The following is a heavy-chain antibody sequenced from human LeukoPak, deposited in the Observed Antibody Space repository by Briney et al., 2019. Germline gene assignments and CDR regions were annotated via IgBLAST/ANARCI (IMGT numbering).Heavy chain of an antibody. CDR1: GGSFSGYY. D-gene: IGHD3-22*01. J-gene: IGHJ3*02. CDR2: MNHSGST. CDR3: AIPGGYYDSSGYSPDAFDI. V-gene: IGHV4-34*01. Sequence: SETLSLTCAVYGGSFSGYYWSWIRQPPGKGLEWIGEMNHSGSTNYNPSLKSRVTISVDTSKNQFSLKLSSVTAADTAVYYCAIPGGYYDSSGYSPDAFDIWGQGTMVTVSS.